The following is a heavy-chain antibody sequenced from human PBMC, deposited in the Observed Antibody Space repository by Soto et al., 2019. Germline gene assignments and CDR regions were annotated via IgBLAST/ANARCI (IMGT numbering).Heavy chain of an antibody. CDR1: GFSLSTSGVG. D-gene: IGHD6-13*01. V-gene: IGHV2-5*02. CDR3: APRPAAAAGYNWFDP. Sequence: QITLKESGPTLVKPTQTLTLTCTFSGFSLSTSGVGVGWIRQPPGKALEWLALIYWDDDKRYSPSLKSRLTITKDTSKNQVVLTMNNMDPVDTATYYCAPRPAAAAGYNWFDPWGQGTLVTVSS. J-gene: IGHJ5*02. CDR2: IYWDDDK.